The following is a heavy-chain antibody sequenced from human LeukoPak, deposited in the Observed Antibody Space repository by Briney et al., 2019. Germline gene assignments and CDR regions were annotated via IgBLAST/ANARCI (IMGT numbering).Heavy chain of an antibody. J-gene: IGHJ4*02. CDR3: AKSGGGIQLWLRFYFDY. Sequence: GGSLRLSCAASGLTFSSYAMSWVRQAPGKGLEWVSAISCSGGSTYYADSVKGRFTISRDNSKNTLYLKMSSLRAEDTAVYYCAKSGGGIQLWLRFYFDYWGQGTLVTVSS. V-gene: IGHV3-23*01. CDR1: GLTFSSYA. CDR2: ISCSGGST. D-gene: IGHD5-18*01.